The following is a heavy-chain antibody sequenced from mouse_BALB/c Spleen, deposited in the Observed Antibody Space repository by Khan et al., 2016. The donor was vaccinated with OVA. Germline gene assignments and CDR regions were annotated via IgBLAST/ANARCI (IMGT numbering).Heavy chain of an antibody. D-gene: IGHD1-2*01. Sequence: QVQLQQSGAELVRPGSSVKISCKASGYGFSNYLMNWVKQGPGQGLEWIGQIYPGDGNTNYNGKFKDKATLTVDKSSSTAYMQLSSLTSEDSAVYFCARSGYGYFAYWGQGTLVTGSA. CDR1: GYGFSNYL. J-gene: IGHJ3*01. CDR3: ARSGYGYFAY. V-gene: IGHV1-80*01. CDR2: IYPGDGNT.